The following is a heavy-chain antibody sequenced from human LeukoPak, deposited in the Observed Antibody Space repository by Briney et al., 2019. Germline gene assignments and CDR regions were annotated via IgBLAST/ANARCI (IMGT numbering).Heavy chain of an antibody. J-gene: IGHJ4*02. CDR3: ARVINGSFDY. CDR2: ISSSGSTI. Sequence: PGXGXEGVSYISSSGSTIYYADSVKGRFTISRDNAKNSLYLQMNSLRAEDTAVYYCARVINGSFDYWGQGTLVTVSS. D-gene: IGHD3-10*01. V-gene: IGHV3-11*04.